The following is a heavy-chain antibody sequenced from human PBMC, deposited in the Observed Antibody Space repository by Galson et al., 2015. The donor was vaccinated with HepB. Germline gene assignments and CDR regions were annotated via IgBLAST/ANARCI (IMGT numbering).Heavy chain of an antibody. J-gene: IGHJ4*02. CDR1: GFTFSDYY. V-gene: IGHV3-11*01. Sequence: SLRLSCAASGFTFSDYYMMWIRQAPGKGLEWLSYISSSGSTKYYADSVKGRFTMSRDSAKNSLDLQMNSLRAEDTAVYYCVGHFYYESSGYLEGGFWGQGTLVTVSS. CDR2: ISSSGSTK. CDR3: VGHFYYESSGYLEGGF. D-gene: IGHD3-22*01.